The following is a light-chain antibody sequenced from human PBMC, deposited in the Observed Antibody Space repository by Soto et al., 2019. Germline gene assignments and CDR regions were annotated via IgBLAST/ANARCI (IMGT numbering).Light chain of an antibody. CDR1: QSVSSSY. CDR3: QQYGSSPPFT. V-gene: IGKV3-20*01. CDR2: GAS. J-gene: IGKJ3*01. Sequence: EIVLTQSPGTLSLSPGERATLSCRASQSVSSSYLAWYQQKPGQAPRLLLYGASSRATGIPDRFSGSGSGTDFTLTISRLDPEDFAVYYCQQYGSSPPFTFGPGTKVDIK.